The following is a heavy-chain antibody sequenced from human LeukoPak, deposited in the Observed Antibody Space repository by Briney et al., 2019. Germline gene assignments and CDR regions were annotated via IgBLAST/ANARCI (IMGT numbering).Heavy chain of an antibody. CDR2: INSDGGST. J-gene: IGHJ4*02. V-gene: IGHV3-74*01. CDR1: GFTFSSYW. D-gene: IGHD3-9*01. Sequence: PGGSLRLSCTASGFTFSSYWMHWVRQAPGKGLVWVSRINSDGGSTSYADSVKGRFTISRDNAKNSLYLQMNSLRAEDTAVYYCARARSHYDILTGYYALFDYWGQGTLVTAFS. CDR3: ARARSHYDILTGYYALFDY.